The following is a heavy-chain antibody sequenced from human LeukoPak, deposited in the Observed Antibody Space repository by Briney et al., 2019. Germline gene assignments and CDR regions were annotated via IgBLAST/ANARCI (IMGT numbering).Heavy chain of an antibody. CDR2: MSYNVHT. CDR3: ATVAVAGTGPDN. D-gene: IGHD6-13*01. Sequence: PSETLSLTCTVSGASVSSGCYYWSWIRQSPGKGLEWIGFMSYNVHTDYNPSLKSRVTLSADTSNNQFSLRLNSVTAADTAVYFCATVAVAGTGPDNWGQGTLVTDSS. J-gene: IGHJ4*02. V-gene: IGHV4-61*01. CDR1: GASVSSGCYY.